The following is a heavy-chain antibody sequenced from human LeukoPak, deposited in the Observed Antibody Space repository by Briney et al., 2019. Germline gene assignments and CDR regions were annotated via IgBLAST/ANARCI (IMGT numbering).Heavy chain of an antibody. J-gene: IGHJ6*02. CDR2: IGTAGDT. CDR3: ARGSSYDILSRYYGMDV. CDR1: GFTFRSYD. D-gene: IGHD3-9*01. Sequence: QPGGSLRLSCVASGFTFRSYDMVWVRQPTGKGLEWVAGIGTAGDTNYADYEKGRFIISRENAKNSLYLQMNSLRAGDTAVYYCARGSSYDILSRYYGMDVWGQGTTVTVSS. V-gene: IGHV3-13*04.